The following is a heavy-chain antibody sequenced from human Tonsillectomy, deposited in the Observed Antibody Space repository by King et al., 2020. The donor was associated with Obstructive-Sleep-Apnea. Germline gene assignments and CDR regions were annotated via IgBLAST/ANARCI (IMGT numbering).Heavy chain of an antibody. CDR2: VSGIAANI. J-gene: IGHJ4*02. Sequence: VQLLQSGGGLVQPGGSLRLSCAASGFTFSSYAMSWVRQAPGKGLEWVSAVSGIAANIFYADSLKGRFTISRDNPKNTLFLQMNSLRAEDTALYYCAKDLTVGHTTGGTGVDYWGQGSLVTVSS. D-gene: IGHD4-23*01. CDR3: AKDLTVGHTTGGTGVDY. CDR1: GFTFSSYA. V-gene: IGHV3-23*01.